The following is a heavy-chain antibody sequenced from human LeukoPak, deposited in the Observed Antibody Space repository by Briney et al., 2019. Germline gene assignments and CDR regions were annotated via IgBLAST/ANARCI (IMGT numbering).Heavy chain of an antibody. Sequence: GGSLRLSCAASGFTFSSYAMHWVRQAPGKGLEWVAVISYDGSNKYYADSVKGRFTISRDNSKNTLNLQMNSLRADDTAVYYCARVGYSSSWHFDYWGQGTLVTVSS. CDR2: ISYDGSNK. D-gene: IGHD6-13*01. CDR3: ARVGYSSSWHFDY. V-gene: IGHV3-30*04. CDR1: GFTFSSYA. J-gene: IGHJ4*02.